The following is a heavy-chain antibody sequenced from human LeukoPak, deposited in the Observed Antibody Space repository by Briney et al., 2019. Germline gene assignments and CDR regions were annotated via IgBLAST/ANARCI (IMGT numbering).Heavy chain of an antibody. CDR3: ARVGRFPRGAVDY. CDR1: GDITHY. D-gene: IGHD1-26*01. J-gene: IGHJ4*02. CDR2: IYFSGST. Sequence: PSETLSLTCTVSGDITHYWGWIRQPPGKGLECIGSIYFSGSTYYNPSLRSRVTISLDTSKKQLSLKLSSVTAADTAVYYCARVGRFPRGAVDYWGQGTLVTVSS. V-gene: IGHV4-39*01.